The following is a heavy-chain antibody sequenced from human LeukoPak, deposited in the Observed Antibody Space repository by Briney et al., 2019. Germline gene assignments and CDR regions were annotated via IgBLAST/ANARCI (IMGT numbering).Heavy chain of an antibody. V-gene: IGHV4-30-4*01. CDR1: GGSISSGEYY. J-gene: IGHJ4*02. CDR2: IYYSGST. CDR3: ANYGSGTYWY. Sequence: SQTLSLTRTVSGGSISSGEYYWSWTRQPPGEGLEWIGYIYYSGSTYYNPSLKSRVTISVDTSKNQFSLKLSSVTAADTAVYYCANYGSGTYWYWGQGTLVTVSS. D-gene: IGHD3-10*01.